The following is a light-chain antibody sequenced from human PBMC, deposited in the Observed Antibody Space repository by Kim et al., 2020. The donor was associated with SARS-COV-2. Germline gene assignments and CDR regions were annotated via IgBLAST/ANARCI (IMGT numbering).Light chain of an antibody. Sequence: GQSVTISCTGTSSDVGGYNYVSWYQQHPGKAPKIMIYEVTKRPSGVPDRFSGSKSGNTASLTLSGLQTEDEADYFCSSYAGSNNLVFGGGTQLTVL. CDR3: SSYAGSNNLV. CDR1: SSDVGGYNY. J-gene: IGLJ3*02. V-gene: IGLV2-8*01. CDR2: EVT.